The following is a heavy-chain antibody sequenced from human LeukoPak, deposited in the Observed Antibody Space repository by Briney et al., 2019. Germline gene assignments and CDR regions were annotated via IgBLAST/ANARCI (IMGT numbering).Heavy chain of an antibody. Sequence: SETLSLTCTVSGGSISSYYWSWIRQPPGKGLEWIGYIYYSGSTNYNPSLKSRVTISVDTSKNQFSLKLSSVTAADTAVYYRARGHRTWIVVVITTEYYFDYWGQGTLVTVSS. CDR1: GGSISSYY. D-gene: IGHD3-22*01. V-gene: IGHV4-59*12. CDR2: IYYSGST. J-gene: IGHJ4*02. CDR3: ARGHRTWIVVVITTEYYFDY.